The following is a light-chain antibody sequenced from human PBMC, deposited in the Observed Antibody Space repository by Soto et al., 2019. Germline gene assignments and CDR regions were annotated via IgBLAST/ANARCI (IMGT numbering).Light chain of an antibody. CDR1: SSDFGGYNY. CDR3: SSYTSSSTLEV. J-gene: IGLJ1*01. Sequence: QSVLTQPASVSGSPGQSITISCTGTSSDFGGYNYVSWYQQHPGKAPKLMIYEVSNRPSGVSNRFSGSKSGNTASLTISGLQAEDEADYYCSSYTSSSTLEVFGTGTKLTVL. V-gene: IGLV2-14*01. CDR2: EVS.